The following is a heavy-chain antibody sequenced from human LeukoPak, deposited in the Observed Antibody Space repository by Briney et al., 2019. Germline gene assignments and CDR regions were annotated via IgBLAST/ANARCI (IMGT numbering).Heavy chain of an antibody. D-gene: IGHD4-17*01. Sequence: PSETLSLTCTVSGGSISSYYWSWIRQPPGKGLEWIGYIYYSGSTNYNPSLKSRVTISVDTSKNQFSLKLSSVTAADTAVYYCANLGGITVTTGPWYFDYWGQGTLVTVSS. J-gene: IGHJ4*02. CDR1: GGSISSYY. CDR3: ANLGGITVTTGPWYFDY. V-gene: IGHV4-59*01. CDR2: IYYSGST.